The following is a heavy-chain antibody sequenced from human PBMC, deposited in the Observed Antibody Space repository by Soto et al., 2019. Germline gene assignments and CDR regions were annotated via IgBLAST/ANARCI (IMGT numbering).Heavy chain of an antibody. CDR1: GGSISTREYY. CDR2: IYYSGTT. Sequence: PXATLSLTSTVSGGSISTREYYWGWVRQPPGKGLDWIGNIYYSGTTYYNPSLKSRVTISVDTSKNQFSLKLNSVTAADTAVYYCATFVVPASRHTDFDLWGPGTLVTVSS. D-gene: IGHD2-21*02. V-gene: IGHV4-39*01. J-gene: IGHJ4*02. CDR3: ATFVVPASRHTDFDL.